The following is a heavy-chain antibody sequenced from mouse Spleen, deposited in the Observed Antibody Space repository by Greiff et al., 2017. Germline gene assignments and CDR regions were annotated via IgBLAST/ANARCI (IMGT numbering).Heavy chain of an antibody. CDR2: INPSTGGT. D-gene: IGHD4-1*01. CDR3: ARSWDGVYYFDY. Sequence: EVQVVESGPELVKPGASVKISCKASGYSFTGYYMNWVKQSPEKSLEWIGEINPSTGGTTYNQKFKAKATLTVDKSSSTAYMQLKSLTSEDSAVYYCARSWDGVYYFDYWGQGTTLTVSS. V-gene: IGHV1-42*01. J-gene: IGHJ2*01. CDR1: GYSFTGYY.